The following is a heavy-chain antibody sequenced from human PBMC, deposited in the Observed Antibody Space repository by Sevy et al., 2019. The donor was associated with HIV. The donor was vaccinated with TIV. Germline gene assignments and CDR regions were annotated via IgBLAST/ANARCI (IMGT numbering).Heavy chain of an antibody. D-gene: IGHD4-17*01. J-gene: IGHJ4*02. CDR1: GFTFSSYT. V-gene: IGHV3-21*01. Sequence: GGSLRLSCADSGFTFSSYTMNWVRQAPGKGLEWVSSISSTSNYIYYADSLKGRFSISRDNAKNSLYLQMNSLRAEDTAVYYCARGSHDYGDYDRDVGFDYWGQGTLVTVSS. CDR3: ARGSHDYGDYDRDVGFDY. CDR2: ISSTSNYI.